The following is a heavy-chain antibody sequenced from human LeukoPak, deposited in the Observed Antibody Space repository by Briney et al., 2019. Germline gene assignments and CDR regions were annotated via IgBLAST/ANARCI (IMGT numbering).Heavy chain of an antibody. D-gene: IGHD5-24*01. V-gene: IGHV4-4*02. CDR2: IYHSGST. CDR3: ARHRSGWLQSSFDY. Sequence: SETLSLTCAVSGGSISSSNWWSWVRQPPGKGLEWIGEIYHSGSTNYNSSLKSRVTISVDTSKNQFSLKLSSVTAADTAVYYCARHRSGWLQSSFDYWGQGTLVTVSS. CDR1: GGSISSSNW. J-gene: IGHJ4*02.